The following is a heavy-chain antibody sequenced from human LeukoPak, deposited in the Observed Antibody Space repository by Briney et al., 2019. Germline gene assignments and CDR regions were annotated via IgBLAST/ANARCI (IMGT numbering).Heavy chain of an antibody. J-gene: IGHJ6*03. V-gene: IGHV3-23*01. CDR2: ISISGGST. Sequence: GGSLRLSCAASGFTFSSYAMSWVRQAPGKGLEWVSTISISGGSTYYADSVKGRFTISRDNSKNTLYLQMNSLRAEDTAVYYCAKGRGWEASYYYYYMDVWGKGTTVTISS. CDR3: AKGRGWEASYYYYYMDV. D-gene: IGHD1-26*01. CDR1: GFTFSSYA.